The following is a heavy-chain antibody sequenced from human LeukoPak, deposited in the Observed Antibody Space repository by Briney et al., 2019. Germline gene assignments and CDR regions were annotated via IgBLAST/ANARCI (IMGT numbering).Heavy chain of an antibody. CDR1: GFTFSNYG. D-gene: IGHD1-26*01. CDR3: AKDRAWGAFDY. J-gene: IGHJ4*02. V-gene: IGHV3-23*01. Sequence: PGGSLRLSCAASGFTFSNYGMSWVRQAPGKGLEWVSGIVGDAGRTYYADSVKGRFTISRDNSKNTLYLQMNSLRAEDTAIYYCAKDRAWGAFDYWGQGTLVTVSS. CDR2: IVGDAGRT.